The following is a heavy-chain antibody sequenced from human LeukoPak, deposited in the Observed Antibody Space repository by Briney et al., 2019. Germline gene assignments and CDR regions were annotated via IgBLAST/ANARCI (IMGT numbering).Heavy chain of an antibody. CDR1: GYTFTGYY. Sequence: ASVKVSCKASGYTFTGYYMYWVRQAPGQGLEWMGWINPNSGGTNYAQKFQGRVTMTRDTSISTAYMELSRLRSDDTAVYYCARRYGDNYPFDYWGQGTLVTVSS. V-gene: IGHV1-2*02. CDR2: INPNSGGT. D-gene: IGHD4-17*01. J-gene: IGHJ4*02. CDR3: ARRYGDNYPFDY.